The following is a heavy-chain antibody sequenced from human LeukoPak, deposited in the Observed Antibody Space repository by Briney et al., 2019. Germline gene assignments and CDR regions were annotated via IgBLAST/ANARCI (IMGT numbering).Heavy chain of an antibody. V-gene: IGHV1-69*13. J-gene: IGHJ6*03. D-gene: IGHD3-10*01. CDR2: IIPIFGTA. CDR1: GGTFSSYA. Sequence: SVKVSCKASGGTFSSYAISWVRQAPGQGLEWMGGIIPIFGTANYAQKFQGRVTITADESTSTVYMELSSLRSEDTAVYYCAKRALGFGRDYYIDVWGKGTTVTVSS. CDR3: AKRALGFGRDYYIDV.